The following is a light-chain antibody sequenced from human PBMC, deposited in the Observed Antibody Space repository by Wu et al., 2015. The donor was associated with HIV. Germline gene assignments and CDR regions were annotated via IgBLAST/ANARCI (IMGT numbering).Light chain of an antibody. CDR1: QSVSSSY. J-gene: IGKJ3*01. Sequence: EIVLTQSPGILSLSPGERATLSCRASQSVSSSYLAWYQQKPGQAPRLLMYSASSRATGIPDRFSASGSGTEFTLTINRLEPEDFAIHFCQQYNNWPPTFGPGTKVDIK. CDR2: SAS. V-gene: IGKV3-20*01. CDR3: QQYNNWPPT.